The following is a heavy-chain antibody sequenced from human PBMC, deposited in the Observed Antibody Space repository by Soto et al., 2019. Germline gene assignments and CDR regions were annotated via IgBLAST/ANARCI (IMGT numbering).Heavy chain of an antibody. CDR2: INHSGST. J-gene: IGHJ6*02. CDR3: ARVTVTTHHYYYYYGMDV. D-gene: IGHD4-17*01. Sequence: PSETLSLTCAVYGGSFSGYYWSWIRQPPGKGLEWIGEINHSGSTNYNPSLKSRVTISADTSKNQFSLKLSSVTAADTAAYYCARVTVTTHHYYYYYGMDVWGQGTTVTVSS. V-gene: IGHV4-34*01. CDR1: GGSFSGYY.